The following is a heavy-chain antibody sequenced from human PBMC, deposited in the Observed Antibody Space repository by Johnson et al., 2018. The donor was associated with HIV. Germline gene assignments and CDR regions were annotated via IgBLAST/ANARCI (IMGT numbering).Heavy chain of an antibody. J-gene: IGHJ3*02. D-gene: IGHD3-16*01. CDR2: VTGTGGDT. CDR3: ASQVRGLRLGVDAFDI. V-gene: IGHV3-23*04. CDR1: GFTFSNYG. Sequence: VQLVESGGGVVQPGRSLRLSCAASGFTFSNYGMSWVRQAPGKGLEWVSGVTGTGGDTYYAESVKGRFTISRDNSKNTLYLQMNKLRAEDTAVYFCASQVRGLRLGVDAFDIWGQGTMVTVSS.